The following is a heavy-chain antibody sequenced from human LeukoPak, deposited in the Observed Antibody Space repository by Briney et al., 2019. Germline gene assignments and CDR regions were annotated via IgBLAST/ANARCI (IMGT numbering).Heavy chain of an antibody. CDR2: IFPGDSDT. J-gene: IGHJ3*02. V-gene: IGHV5-51*01. CDR3: ARRVNAQSDAFDI. D-gene: IGHD2-2*01. Sequence: GESLKISCNGSTYTFTSLWIGWVRQMPGKGLEWMGIIFPGDSDTAYSPSFRGQVTISADKSISTAYLQWSSLKASDTAMYYCARRVNAQSDAFDIWGQGTMVTVSS. CDR1: TYTFTSLW.